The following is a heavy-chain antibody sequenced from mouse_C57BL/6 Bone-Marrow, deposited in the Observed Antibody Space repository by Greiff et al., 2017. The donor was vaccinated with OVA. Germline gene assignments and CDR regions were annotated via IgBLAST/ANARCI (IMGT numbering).Heavy chain of an antibody. V-gene: IGHV6-3*01. CDR1: GFTFSNYW. CDR3: TGTGTFAY. CDR2: IRLKSDNYAT. D-gene: IGHD4-1*01. Sequence: DVQLQESGGGLVQPGGSMKLSCVASGFTFSNYWMNWVRQSPEKGLEWVAQIRLKSDNYATHYAESVKGRFTISRHESKSSVYPQRSNLRAEDTVIDYGTGTGTFAYWGQGTLVTVSA. J-gene: IGHJ3*01.